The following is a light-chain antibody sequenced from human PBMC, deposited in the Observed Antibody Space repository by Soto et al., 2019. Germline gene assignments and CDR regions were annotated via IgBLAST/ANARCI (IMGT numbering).Light chain of an antibody. CDR3: QQYNSYRIT. CDR1: QSISSW. J-gene: IGKJ5*01. Sequence: DIQMTQSPSTLSASVGDRVTITCRASQSISSWLAWYQQKPGKAPKVLIYDASSLESGVPSRFSGSGSGTEFTLTISSLQPDDFATYYCQQYNSYRITFGQGTRLENK. CDR2: DAS. V-gene: IGKV1-5*01.